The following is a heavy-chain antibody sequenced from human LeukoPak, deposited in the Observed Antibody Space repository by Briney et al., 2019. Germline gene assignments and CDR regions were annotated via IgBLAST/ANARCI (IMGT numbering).Heavy chain of an antibody. V-gene: IGHV4-39*07. CDR1: GGSSSSYY. J-gene: IGHJ4*02. D-gene: IGHD6-19*01. CDR2: FYYSGYT. Sequence: SETLSLTCTVSGGSSSSYYWGWIRQPPGMGLEWIGTFYYSGYTYYNPSLKSRVTISVDTSKNLFSLTVKSVTAADTAVYFCASDTSGFYSYFDFWGQGPLVTVSS. CDR3: ASDTSGFYSYFDF.